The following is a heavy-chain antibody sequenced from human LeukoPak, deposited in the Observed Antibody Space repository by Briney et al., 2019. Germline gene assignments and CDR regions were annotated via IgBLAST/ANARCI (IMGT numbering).Heavy chain of an antibody. Sequence: GGSLRLSCAASGFTFSSYSMNWVRQAPGKGLEWVSYISSSSSTIYYADSVKGRFTISRDNAKNSLYLQMNSLRAEDTAVYYCARSYSSSWYGTDYFDYWGQGTLVTVSS. D-gene: IGHD6-13*01. CDR3: ARSYSSSWYGTDYFDY. CDR1: GFTFSSYS. V-gene: IGHV3-48*01. CDR2: ISSSSSTI. J-gene: IGHJ4*02.